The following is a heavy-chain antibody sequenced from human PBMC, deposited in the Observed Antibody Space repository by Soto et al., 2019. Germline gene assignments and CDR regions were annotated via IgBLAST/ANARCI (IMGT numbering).Heavy chain of an antibody. V-gene: IGHV1-69*04. CDR2: IIPILGIA. CDR1: GGTFSSYT. Sequence: SVKVSCKASGGTFSSYTISWVRQAPGQGLEWMGRIIPILGIANYAQKFQGRVTITADKSTSTAYMELSSLRSEDTAVYYCARESGEQLDRWFDPWGQGTLVTVSS. D-gene: IGHD6-6*01. CDR3: ARESGEQLDRWFDP. J-gene: IGHJ5*02.